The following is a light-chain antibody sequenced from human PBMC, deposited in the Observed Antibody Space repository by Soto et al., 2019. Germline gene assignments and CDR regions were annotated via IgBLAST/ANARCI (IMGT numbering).Light chain of an antibody. CDR2: RAS. J-gene: IGKJ5*01. CDR3: QQHDNWPPIT. V-gene: IGKV3-15*01. Sequence: EIVMTQSPATLSVSPGDSAALSCRASQSVSSNLAWYQQRPGQAPRLLIYRASTRATGIPARFSGSGSGTEFTLTITRLQSEDFAVYYCQQHDNWPPITFGQGTRLEIK. CDR1: QSVSSN.